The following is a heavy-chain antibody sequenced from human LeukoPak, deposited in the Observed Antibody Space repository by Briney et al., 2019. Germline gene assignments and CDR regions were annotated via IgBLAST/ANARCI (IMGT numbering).Heavy chain of an antibody. V-gene: IGHV3-30*02. D-gene: IGHD1-26*01. CDR1: GFSFSEHA. J-gene: IGHJ4*02. CDR2: IWYDGSNK. Sequence: GGSLRLSCAASGFSFSEHAIHWVRQPPGKGLEWVSYIWYDGSNKNYADSVKGRLTISRDNSKNMLFLQMNSLRDEDTAVYYCARDGQAGARYAQDYWGQGTLVTVSS. CDR3: ARDGQAGARYAQDY.